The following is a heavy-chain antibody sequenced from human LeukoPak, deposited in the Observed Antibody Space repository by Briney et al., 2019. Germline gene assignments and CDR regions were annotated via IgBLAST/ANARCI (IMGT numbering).Heavy chain of an antibody. CDR1: GGSITSASHY. Sequence: SETLSLTCSVSGGSITSASHYWSFIRQPPGKGLEWIGSIYYSGSTWYNPSLQSRVTISVDTSKNEFSLKLRSVTATDTAVCYCSRRDCSHTDCFYWYFDLWGRGALLTVSS. J-gene: IGHJ2*01. CDR2: IYYSGST. V-gene: IGHV4-39*07. D-gene: IGHD2-2*01. CDR3: SRRDCSHTDCFYWYFDL.